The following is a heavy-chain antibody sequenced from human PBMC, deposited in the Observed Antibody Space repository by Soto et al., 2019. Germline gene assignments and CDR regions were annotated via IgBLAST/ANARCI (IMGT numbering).Heavy chain of an antibody. J-gene: IGHJ6*02. CDR1: GASITISHW. CDR3: ATNDNYRLDV. V-gene: IGHV4-4*02. CDR2: VSQSGTT. Sequence: SETLSLTCAVSGASITISHWWGWVRQSPGKGLEWIGEVSQSGTTNYNPSLKSRVTISIDKSKNQVTLKLNSVTAADTAVYYCATNDNYRLDVWGQGTTVTVSS. D-gene: IGHD1-1*01.